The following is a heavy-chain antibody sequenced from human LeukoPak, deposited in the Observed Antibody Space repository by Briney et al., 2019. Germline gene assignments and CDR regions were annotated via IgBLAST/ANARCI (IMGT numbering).Heavy chain of an antibody. CDR1: GFTFSNYW. D-gene: IGHD4-17*01. Sequence: GPSLRLSCAVSGFTFSNYWMSWFRQAPGKGLEWVANINQDGSQKFSVDSVKGRFIISRDNAKNSLYLQMNSLRVEDTAMYYCARDWFDGDYDRFDYWGQGTLVTVSS. V-gene: IGHV3-7*03. J-gene: IGHJ4*02. CDR3: ARDWFDGDYDRFDY. CDR2: INQDGSQK.